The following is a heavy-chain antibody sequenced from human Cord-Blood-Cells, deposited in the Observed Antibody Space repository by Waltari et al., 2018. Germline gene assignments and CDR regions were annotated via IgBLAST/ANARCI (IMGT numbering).Heavy chain of an antibody. CDR3: ARTSSSSFDY. CDR1: GGSFSGYY. Sequence: QVQLQQWGAGLLKPSETLSLTCAVYGGSFSGYYWSWLRPPPGKGLEWIGEINHSGSTNYNPSLKSRVTISVDTSKNQFSLKLSSVTAADTAVYYCARTSSSSFDYWGQGTLVTVSS. J-gene: IGHJ4*02. CDR2: INHSGST. V-gene: IGHV4-34*01. D-gene: IGHD6-6*01.